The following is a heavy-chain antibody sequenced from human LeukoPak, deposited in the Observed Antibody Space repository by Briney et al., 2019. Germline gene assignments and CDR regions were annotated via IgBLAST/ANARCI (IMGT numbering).Heavy chain of an antibody. CDR3: AREGAMTYSWSY. CDR1: GYIFTGYY. J-gene: IGHJ4*02. CDR2: INPNSGGT. V-gene: IGHV1-2*02. D-gene: IGHD3-3*01. Sequence: ASVKVSCKASGYIFTGYYMHWVRQAPGQGLEWMGWINPNSGGTNYAQKFQGRVTMTRDTSISTAYMELSRLRSDDTAVYYCAREGAMTYSWSYWGQGTLVTVSS.